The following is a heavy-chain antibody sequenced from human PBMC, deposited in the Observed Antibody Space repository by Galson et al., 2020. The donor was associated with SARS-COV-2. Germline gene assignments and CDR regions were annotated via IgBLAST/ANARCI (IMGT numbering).Heavy chain of an antibody. Sequence: GESLKISCKGSGYSFTDYWIGWVRQMPGKGLEWMGIIYPGDSDTRYNPSLQGQVTISVDKSITTAYLQWSSLKAPDTAMYYCARRESYGTSEYFDFWGRGTLVTVSS. CDR2: IYPGDSDT. J-gene: IGHJ2*01. V-gene: IGHV5-51*01. CDR1: GYSFTDYW. D-gene: IGHD1-1*01. CDR3: ARRESYGTSEYFDF.